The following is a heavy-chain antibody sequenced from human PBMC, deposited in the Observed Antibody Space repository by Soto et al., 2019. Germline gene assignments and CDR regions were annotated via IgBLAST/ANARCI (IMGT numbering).Heavy chain of an antibody. Sequence: SQTLSLTCAISGDSVSSNTSAWNWIRSSPSRGLEWLGRTYYRSNWRHDYAVSVKSRITVNPDTSKNHFSLQLNSVTPDDTAVYYCARGVAGSGFDLWGQGPMLTV. V-gene: IGHV6-1*01. CDR2: TYYRSNWRH. CDR3: ARGVAGSGFDL. D-gene: IGHD6-19*01. CDR1: GDSVSSNTSA. J-gene: IGHJ4*02.